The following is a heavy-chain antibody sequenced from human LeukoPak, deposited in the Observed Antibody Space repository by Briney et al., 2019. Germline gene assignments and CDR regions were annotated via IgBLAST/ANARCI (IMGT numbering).Heavy chain of an antibody. CDR2: INHSGST. D-gene: IGHD4-17*01. J-gene: IGHJ6*03. CDR3: ARGGDHTVTTFGYYYYMDV. V-gene: IGHV4-34*01. Sequence: PSETLSLTCAVYGGSLSGYYWSGIRQPPGKGLEWIGEINHSGSTKYNPSLKSRVTISVDTSNNQFSLKLSSVTAADTAVYYCARGGDHTVTTFGYYYYMDVWGKGTTVTVSS. CDR1: GGSLSGYY.